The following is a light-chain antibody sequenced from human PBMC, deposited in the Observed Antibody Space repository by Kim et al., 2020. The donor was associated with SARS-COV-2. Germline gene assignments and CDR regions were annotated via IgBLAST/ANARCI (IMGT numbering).Light chain of an antibody. CDR3: AAWDNSRSGQV. J-gene: IGLJ3*02. CDR2: WDS. V-gene: IGLV1-47*01. CDR1: RTNIGSNN. Sequence: GQRVTVSCSGGRTNIGSNNVYWYQQQPGTAPMLLIYWDSQRPSGVPDRFSGSNSGNSASLAISGLRSEDEADYYCAAWDNSRSGQVFGGGTQLTVL.